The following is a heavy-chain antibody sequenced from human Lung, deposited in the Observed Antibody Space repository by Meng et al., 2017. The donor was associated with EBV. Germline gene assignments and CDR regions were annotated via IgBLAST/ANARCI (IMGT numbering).Heavy chain of an antibody. CDR2: ISAYNGNT. J-gene: IGHJ4*02. V-gene: IGHV1-18*01. D-gene: IGHD2-2*01. Sequence: VTLVQSGPGVKKPGASVKVSCEASGFIFTSYAISWVRRAPGQGLQYMGWISAYNGNTNYAQELQGRVTMTTDTSTSTAYMELRSLRFDDTAVYYCARFYCSSTSCPHVLFDYWGQGTLVTVSS. CDR1: GFIFTSYA. CDR3: ARFYCSSTSCPHVLFDY.